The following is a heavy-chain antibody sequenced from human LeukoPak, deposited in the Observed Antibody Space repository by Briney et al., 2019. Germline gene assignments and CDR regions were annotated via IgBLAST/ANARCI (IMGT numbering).Heavy chain of an antibody. V-gene: IGHV4-59*01. CDR1: GGSFSGYY. CDR3: ARAGSYAYSSSWYNPSYYYYGMDV. D-gene: IGHD6-13*01. J-gene: IGHJ6*02. Sequence: SETLSLTCAVYGGSFSGYYWSWIRQPPGKGLEWIGYIYYSGSTNYNPSLKSRVTISVDTSKNQFSLKLSSVTAADTAVYYCARAGSYAYSSSWYNPSYYYYGMDVWGQGTTVTVSS. CDR2: IYYSGST.